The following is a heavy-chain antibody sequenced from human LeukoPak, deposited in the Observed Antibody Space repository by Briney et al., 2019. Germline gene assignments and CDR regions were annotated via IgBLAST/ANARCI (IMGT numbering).Heavy chain of an antibody. CDR3: ARDVAAGFDALDI. Sequence: SETLSLTCTVSGGSISSYYWSWIRQPPGKGLEWIGYIYYSGSTNYNPSLKSRVTISVDTSKNQFSLKLSSVTAADTAVYYCARDVAAGFDALDIWGQGTMVTVSS. CDR1: GGSISSYY. V-gene: IGHV4-59*01. CDR2: IYYSGST. D-gene: IGHD6-13*01. J-gene: IGHJ3*02.